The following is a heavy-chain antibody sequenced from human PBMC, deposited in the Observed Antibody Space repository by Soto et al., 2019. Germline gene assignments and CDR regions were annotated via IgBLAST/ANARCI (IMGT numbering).Heavy chain of an antibody. CDR1: GYTFTSYG. CDR3: ARGRYGDY. Sequence: QVHLVQSGAEVKKPGASVKVSCKASGYTFTSYGITWVRQAPGQGLEWMGWISAHNGNTDYAQKLQGRVIVTRDTSTSPAYMEVRSLRSGDTAVYYCARGRYGDYWGQGALVTVSS. J-gene: IGHJ4*02. CDR2: ISAHNGNT. V-gene: IGHV1-18*01. D-gene: IGHD1-1*01.